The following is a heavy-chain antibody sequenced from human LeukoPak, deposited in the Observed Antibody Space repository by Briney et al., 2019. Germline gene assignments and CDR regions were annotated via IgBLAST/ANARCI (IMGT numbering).Heavy chain of an antibody. CDR3: ARDCXEAVAGTDCLDY. CDR2: ISAYNGNT. CDR1: GYTFTSYG. Sequence: ASVKVSCKASGYTFTSYGISWVRQAPGQGLEWMGWISAYNGNTNYAQKLQGRVTMTTDTSTSTAYMELRSLRSDDTAVYYCARDCXEAVAGTDCLDYWGQGTLVTVSS. D-gene: IGHD6-19*01. V-gene: IGHV1-18*01. J-gene: IGHJ4*02.